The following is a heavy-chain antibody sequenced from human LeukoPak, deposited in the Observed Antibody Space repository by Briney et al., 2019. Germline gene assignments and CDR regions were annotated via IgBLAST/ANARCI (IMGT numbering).Heavy chain of an antibody. CDR2: ISSSSSYI. Sequence: GGSLRLSCAASGFAFSTYSMSWVRQAPGKGLEWVSSISSSSSYIYYADSVKGRFTISRDNAKNSLYLQMNNMRAEDTAVYYCXXXRYSEXXXXYWGXXXXVT. D-gene: IGHD2-15*01. CDR1: GFAFSTYS. J-gene: IGHJ4*01. CDR3: XXXRYSEXXXXY. V-gene: IGHV3-21*01.